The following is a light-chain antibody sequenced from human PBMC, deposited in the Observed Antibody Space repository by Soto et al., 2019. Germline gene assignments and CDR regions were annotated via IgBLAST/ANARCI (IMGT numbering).Light chain of an antibody. CDR1: QNIDNQ. Sequence: DIQLTQSPSGLSASVGGSLAISCGASQNIDNQLNWYRQRSGEAPEVXXXAASALRDGVSSRVSGREYGTEFTLTIQNLVPADFATYYCQQSSNSPTITLRQGTRLEIK. CDR3: QQSSNSPTIT. J-gene: IGKJ5*01. CDR2: AAS. V-gene: IGKV1-39*01.